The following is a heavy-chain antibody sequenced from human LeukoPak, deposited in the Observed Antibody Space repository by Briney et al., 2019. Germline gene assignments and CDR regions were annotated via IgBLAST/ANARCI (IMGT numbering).Heavy chain of an antibody. CDR3: AREPGFDSSGYLNWFDP. D-gene: IGHD3-22*01. CDR2: IYYSGNT. CDR1: GGSISSYY. J-gene: IGHJ5*02. V-gene: IGHV4-59*01. Sequence: SETLSLTCTVSGGSISSYYWSWIRQPPGKGLEWIGYIYYSGNTNYNPSLKSRVTISADTSKNQFSLKLSSVTAADTAVYYCAREPGFDSSGYLNWFDPWGQGTLVTVSS.